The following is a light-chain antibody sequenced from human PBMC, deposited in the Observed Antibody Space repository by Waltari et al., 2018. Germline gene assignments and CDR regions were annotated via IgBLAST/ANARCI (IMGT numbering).Light chain of an antibody. CDR1: SSNIGAGYD. Sequence: QSVLTQPPSVSGAPGQWVTISCTGSSSNIGAGYDVHWYQQLPGTAPKLLIYVNNRRPSGVPYRFPGSRSPTSASLAITGLQPEDEADDYCQSFDISLNGWVFGGGTKVTVL. J-gene: IGLJ3*02. CDR3: QSFDISLNGWV. CDR2: VNN. V-gene: IGLV1-40*01.